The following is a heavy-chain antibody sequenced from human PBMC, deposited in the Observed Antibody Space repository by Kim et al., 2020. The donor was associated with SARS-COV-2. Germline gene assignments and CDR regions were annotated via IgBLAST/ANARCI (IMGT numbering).Heavy chain of an antibody. V-gene: IGHV3-9*01. Sequence: GGSLRLSCAASRFTFDDYAMHWVRQAPGKGLEWVSGISWNSGSIGYADSVKGRFAISRDNAKNSLYLQMNSLRAEDTALYYCAKDRKYDYSNYDCGMDVWGQGTTVTVSS. CDR3: AKDRKYDYSNYDCGMDV. D-gene: IGHD4-4*01. CDR1: RFTFDDYA. CDR2: ISWNSGSI. J-gene: IGHJ6*02.